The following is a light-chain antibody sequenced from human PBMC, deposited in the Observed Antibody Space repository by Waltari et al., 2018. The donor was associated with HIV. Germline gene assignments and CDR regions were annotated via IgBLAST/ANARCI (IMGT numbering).Light chain of an antibody. CDR2: DVD. J-gene: IGLJ1*01. Sequence: QSALTQPASVSGSPGQSVTVSCPGSSRDVGYYDYVSWFQQHPNKAPKLILYDVDKRPSGVSARFSGSRSGNTASLTISGLQPEDEADYYCCSYAVEKYLFGSGTKVTVL. V-gene: IGLV2-23*02. CDR1: SRDVGYYDY. CDR3: CSYAVEKYL.